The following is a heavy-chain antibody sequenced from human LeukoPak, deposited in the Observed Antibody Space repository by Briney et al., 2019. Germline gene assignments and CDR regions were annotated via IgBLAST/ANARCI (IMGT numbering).Heavy chain of an antibody. CDR2: INHSGST. CDR1: GGSFSGYY. J-gene: IGHJ4*02. Sequence: PSETLSLTCAVYGGSFSGYYWSWIRQPPGKGLEWIGEINHSGSTNYSQSLKSRVTISVDTSKNQFSLKLSSVTAADTAVYYCARGPYYYGSGSYYRVQSYFDYWGQGTLVTVSS. CDR3: ARGPYYYGSGSYYRVQSYFDY. D-gene: IGHD3-10*01. V-gene: IGHV4-34*01.